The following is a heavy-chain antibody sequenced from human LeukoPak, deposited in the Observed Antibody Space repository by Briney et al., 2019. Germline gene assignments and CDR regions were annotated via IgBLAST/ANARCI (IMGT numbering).Heavy chain of an antibody. Sequence: SETLSLTCTVSGGSISSSSYYWGWIRQPPGKGLEWIGSIYYSGSTYYNPSLKSLVTISVDTSKNQFSLKLSSVTAADTAVYYCARAPDYDFWSGYSYYFDYWGQGTLVTVSS. CDR1: GGSISSSSYY. CDR2: IYYSGST. D-gene: IGHD3-3*01. CDR3: ARAPDYDFWSGYSYYFDY. J-gene: IGHJ4*02. V-gene: IGHV4-39*07.